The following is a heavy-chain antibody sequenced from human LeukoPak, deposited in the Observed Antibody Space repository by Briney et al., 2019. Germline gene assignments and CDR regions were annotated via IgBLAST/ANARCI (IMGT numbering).Heavy chain of an antibody. Sequence: GGSLRLSCAASGFTFSSYGMHWVRQAPGKGLEYVSAVTSSGGSTYYADSVKGRFTISRDNSKNTLYLQMSSLRAEDTAVYYCVKRSSSGYHYDYWGQGTLVTVSS. D-gene: IGHD3-22*01. J-gene: IGHJ4*02. CDR3: VKRSSSGYHYDY. CDR1: GFTFSSYG. CDR2: VTSSGGST. V-gene: IGHV3-64D*06.